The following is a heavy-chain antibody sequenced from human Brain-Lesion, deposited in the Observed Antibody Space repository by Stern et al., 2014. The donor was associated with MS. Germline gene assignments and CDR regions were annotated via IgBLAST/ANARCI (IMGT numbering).Heavy chain of an antibody. CDR3: ARDWSGSSIHLAPAYGGHIRFDP. CDR2: IFYSGAT. Sequence: VQLVESGPGLVKPSQTLSLTCTVSGDSISSGGYYLSWIRPHPGKGLGWIGYIFYSGATFYNPSLKSRVSISLDTSKNQFSLRLSSVTAADTAVYYCARDWSGSSIHLAPAYGGHIRFDPWGQGTLVTVSS. CDR1: GDSISSGGYY. D-gene: IGHD5-18*01. J-gene: IGHJ5*02. V-gene: IGHV4-31*03.